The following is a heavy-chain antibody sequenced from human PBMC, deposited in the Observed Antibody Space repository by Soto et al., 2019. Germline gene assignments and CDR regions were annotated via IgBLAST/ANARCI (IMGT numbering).Heavy chain of an antibody. D-gene: IGHD1-1*01. CDR3: ARDRGWNDVLGIYYYYGMDV. CDR2: IIPIFGTA. V-gene: IGHV1-69*01. CDR1: GGTFSSYA. J-gene: IGHJ6*02. Sequence: QVQLVQSGAEVKKPGSSVKVSCKASGGTFSSYAISWVRQAPGQGLEWMGGIIPIFGTANYAQKFQGRVTITADESTSTAYKELSSLRSEDTAVYYCARDRGWNDVLGIYYYYGMDVWGQGTTVTVSS.